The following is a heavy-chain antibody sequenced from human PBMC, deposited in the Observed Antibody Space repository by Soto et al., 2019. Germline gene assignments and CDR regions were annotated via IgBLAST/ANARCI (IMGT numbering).Heavy chain of an antibody. J-gene: IGHJ6*02. Sequence: SETLSLTYNVSGGSISISSYHWGWIRQPPGKGLEWIGSIYYSGSTYYNPSLKSRVTISVDTSKNQFSLKLSSVTAADTAVYYCAQISRGVPGYYYYGMDVWGQGTTVT. CDR2: IYYSGST. V-gene: IGHV4-39*01. D-gene: IGHD3-10*01. CDR3: AQISRGVPGYYYYGMDV. CDR1: GGSISISSYH.